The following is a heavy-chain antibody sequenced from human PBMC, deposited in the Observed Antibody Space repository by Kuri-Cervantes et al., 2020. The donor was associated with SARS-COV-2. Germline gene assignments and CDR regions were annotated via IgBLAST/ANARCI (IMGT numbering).Heavy chain of an antibody. CDR2: ISSSSSYT. Sequence: GESLKISCAASGFTFSDYYMSWIRQAPGKGLEWVSYISSSSSYTNYADSVKGRFTISRDNAKNSLYLQMNSPRAEDTAVYYCAVIRNSGSYSTRSSYFDYWGQGTLVTVSS. J-gene: IGHJ4*02. D-gene: IGHD1-26*01. CDR1: GFTFSDYY. CDR3: AVIRNSGSYSTRSSYFDY. V-gene: IGHV3-11*03.